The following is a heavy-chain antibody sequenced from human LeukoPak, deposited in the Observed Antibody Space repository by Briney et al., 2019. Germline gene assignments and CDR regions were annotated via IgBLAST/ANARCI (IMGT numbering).Heavy chain of an antibody. CDR2: IYHSGST. CDR3: ARKEVGQYYFDY. J-gene: IGHJ4*02. V-gene: IGHV4-30-2*01. D-gene: IGHD2-2*01. Sequence: KASQTLSLTCAVSGGSISSGGYSWSWIRQPPGKGLEWIGYIYHSGSTYYNPSLKSRVTISVDRSKNQFSLKLSSVTAADTAVYYCARKEVGQYYFDYWGQGTLVTVSS. CDR1: GGSISSGGYS.